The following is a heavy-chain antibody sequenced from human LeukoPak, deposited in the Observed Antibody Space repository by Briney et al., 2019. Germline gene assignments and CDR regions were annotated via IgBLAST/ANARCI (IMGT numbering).Heavy chain of an antibody. CDR2: ISAYNGNT. CDR3: ARDVYPIAAAGTFDY. J-gene: IGHJ4*02. D-gene: IGHD6-13*01. V-gene: IGHV1-18*01. Sequence: ASVKVSCKASGYTFTSYGISWVRQAPGQGLEWMGWISAYNGNTNYAQKLQGRVTMTTDTSTSTAYMELRSLRSDDTAVYYCARDVYPIAAAGTFDYWGQGTLVTVSS. CDR1: GYTFTSYG.